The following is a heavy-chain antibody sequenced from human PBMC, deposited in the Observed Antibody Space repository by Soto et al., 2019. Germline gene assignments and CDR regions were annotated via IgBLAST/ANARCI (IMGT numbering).Heavy chain of an antibody. CDR2: IYYRGNA. Sequence: PSETLSLTCSVSDDSINSDKYYWGWIRQPPGKGLEWIVNIYYRGNANYNPSLKTRVTISLDTSKNQFSLKLSSVTAADSAVYYCARFKSTIGYYGMDVWGQGTTVTVSS. CDR3: ARFKSTIGYYGMDV. CDR1: DDSINSDKYY. D-gene: IGHD3-16*01. V-gene: IGHV4-39*07. J-gene: IGHJ6*02.